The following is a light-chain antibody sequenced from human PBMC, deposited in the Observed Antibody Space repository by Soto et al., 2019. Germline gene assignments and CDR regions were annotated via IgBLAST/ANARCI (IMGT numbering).Light chain of an antibody. V-gene: IGKV1-9*01. CDR2: AAS. CDR3: QQINTYPIT. Sequence: DIQLTQSPPFLSASVGDRVTITCRASQGLSNYLAWYQQKPGKVPKLLIYAASTLQSGVPSRFSGSGFGTEFTLTISSLQSEDFATYYCQQINTYPITFGQGTRLEIK. CDR1: QGLSNY. J-gene: IGKJ5*01.